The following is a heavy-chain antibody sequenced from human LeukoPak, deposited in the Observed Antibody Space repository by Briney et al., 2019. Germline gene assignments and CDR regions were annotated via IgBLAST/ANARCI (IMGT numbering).Heavy chain of an antibody. CDR1: GGSFSSYY. CDR2: IYYSGST. V-gene: IGHV4-59*01. CDR3: ARDQSMWEPRTWFDP. D-gene: IGHD1-26*01. J-gene: IGHJ5*02. Sequence: SETLSLTCTVSGGSFSSYYWSWIRQPPGKGLEWIGYIYYSGSTNYNPSLKSRVTISVDTSKNQFSLKLSSVTAADTAVYYCARDQSMWEPRTWFDPWGQGTLVTVSS.